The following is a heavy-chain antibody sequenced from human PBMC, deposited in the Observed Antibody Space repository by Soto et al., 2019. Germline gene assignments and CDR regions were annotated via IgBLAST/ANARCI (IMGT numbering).Heavy chain of an antibody. CDR1: GYTFTSYY. CDR2: INPSGGST. D-gene: IGHD2-2*01. J-gene: IGHJ3*02. CDR3: ARSDCSSTSCPGAFDI. Sequence: ASVKVSCKASGYTFTSYYMHWVRQAPGQGLEWMGIINPSGGSTSYAQKFQGRVTMTRDTSTSTVYMELSSLRSEDTAVYYCARSDCSSTSCPGAFDIWGQVTMVTVSS. V-gene: IGHV1-46*03.